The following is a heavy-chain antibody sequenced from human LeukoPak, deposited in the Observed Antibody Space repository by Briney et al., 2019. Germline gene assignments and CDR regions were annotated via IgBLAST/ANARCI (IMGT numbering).Heavy chain of an antibody. J-gene: IGHJ4*02. V-gene: IGHV3-23*01. CDR3: AKRGAYFGGFDY. CDR2: VSGSGDDT. CDR1: GFTLRNYD. D-gene: IGHD3-10*01. Sequence: PGGSLRLSCAASGFTLRNYDMSWVRQAPGKGLEWVSAVSGSGDDTYYADSVKGRFTISRDHSKSTLYLQMNSLRAEDTAVYYCAKRGAYFGGFDYWGQGTLVTVSS.